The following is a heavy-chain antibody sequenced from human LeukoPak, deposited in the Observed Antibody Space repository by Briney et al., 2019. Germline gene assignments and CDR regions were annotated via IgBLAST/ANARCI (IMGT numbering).Heavy chain of an antibody. D-gene: IGHD2-2*01. J-gene: IGHJ4*02. CDR1: GFTFSSYA. V-gene: IGHV3-7*01. Sequence: GRSLRLACAASGFTFSSYAMFWVRQAPGKGLEWVANIRQDGREQYYVDSVKGRFTISRDNAKYSLFLQMSSLRAQDTAVYYCVRDTSVRVPAAIVSDYWGQGTLVTVSS. CDR2: IRQDGREQ. CDR3: VRDTSVRVPAAIVSDY.